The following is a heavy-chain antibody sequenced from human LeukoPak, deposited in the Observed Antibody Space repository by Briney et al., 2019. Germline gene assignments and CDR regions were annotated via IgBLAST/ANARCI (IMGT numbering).Heavy chain of an antibody. Sequence: GGSLRLSCAASGFTFSSYAMHWVRQAPGKGLERVAVISYDGSNKYYADSVKGRFTISRDNSKNTLYLQMNSLRAEDTAVYYCAREDCSSTSCYLKQGAFDPWGQGTLVTVSS. D-gene: IGHD2-2*01. V-gene: IGHV3-30-3*01. CDR2: ISYDGSNK. J-gene: IGHJ5*02. CDR3: AREDCSSTSCYLKQGAFDP. CDR1: GFTFSSYA.